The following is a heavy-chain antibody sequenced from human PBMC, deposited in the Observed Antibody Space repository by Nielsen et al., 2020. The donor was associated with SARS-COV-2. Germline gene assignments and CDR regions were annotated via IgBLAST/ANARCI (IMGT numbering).Heavy chain of an antibody. CDR1: GFSFRNYD. J-gene: IGHJ1*01. CDR3: TQDVRF. CDR2: IGTAGDT. V-gene: IGHV3-13*01. D-gene: IGHD3-16*01. Sequence: GESLKISCAASGFSFRNYDMHWVRQPTGKGLEWLATIGTAGDTYYPGSVKGRFAISRDNSKNTLYLQMSSLRSEDTALYYCTQDVRFGGQGTLVTVSS.